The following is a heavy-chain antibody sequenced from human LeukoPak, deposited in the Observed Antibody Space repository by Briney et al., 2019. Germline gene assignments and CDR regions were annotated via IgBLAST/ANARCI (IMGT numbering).Heavy chain of an antibody. J-gene: IGHJ5*02. CDR3: ARDPLYDILTGYYYGWFDP. D-gene: IGHD3-9*01. V-gene: IGHV4-4*08. Sequence: SETLSLTCTVSGGSISSYYWSWIRQPPGKGLEWIGYIYTSGSTNYNPSLKSRVTMSVDTSKNQFSLKLSSVTAADTAVYYCARDPLYDILTGYYYGWFDPWGQGTLVTVSS. CDR2: IYTSGST. CDR1: GGSISSYY.